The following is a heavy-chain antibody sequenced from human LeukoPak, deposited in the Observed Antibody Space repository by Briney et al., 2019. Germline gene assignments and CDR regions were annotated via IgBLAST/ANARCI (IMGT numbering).Heavy chain of an antibody. CDR3: AREGWDQRDTAAFDY. J-gene: IGHJ4*02. D-gene: IGHD6-19*01. CDR1: GYTFTGYY. V-gene: IGHV1-2*02. CDR2: INPNSGGT. Sequence: ASVKVSCKASGYTFTGYYMHWVRQAPGQGLEWMGWINPNSGGTNSAQKFQGRVTMTRDTSISTVYMELSRLRADDTAVYYCAREGWDQRDTAAFDYWGQGTLVSVSS.